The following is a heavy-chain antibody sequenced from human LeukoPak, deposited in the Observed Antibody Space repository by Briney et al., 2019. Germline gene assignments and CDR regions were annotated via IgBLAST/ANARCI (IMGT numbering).Heavy chain of an antibody. D-gene: IGHD5-24*01. CDR1: GFSISTYA. V-gene: IGHV3-23*01. Sequence: PGGSLRLSCAASGFSISTYAMSWVRQAPGKGLEWVSGIVGSGDTYYADAVKGRFTISKDNSKNIVYLQMNSLRAEDTAVYYCAKDAGYGDGYWEFDYWGQGNLVTVSS. CDR2: IVGSGDT. J-gene: IGHJ4*02. CDR3: AKDAGYGDGYWEFDY.